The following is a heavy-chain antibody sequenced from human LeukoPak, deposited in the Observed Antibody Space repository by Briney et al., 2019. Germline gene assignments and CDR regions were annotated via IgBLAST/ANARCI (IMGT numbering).Heavy chain of an antibody. Sequence: ASVKVSCKTSGYTFTSYDINWVRQATGQGLEWMGWMNPNSGNTGYAQKFQGRVTMTRNTSISTAYMELSSLRSEDTAVYYCARRRASSYYDILTGYLPHFDYWGQGTLVTVSS. CDR1: GYTFTSYD. D-gene: IGHD3-9*01. CDR2: MNPNSGNT. V-gene: IGHV1-8*01. CDR3: ARRRASSYYDILTGYLPHFDY. J-gene: IGHJ4*02.